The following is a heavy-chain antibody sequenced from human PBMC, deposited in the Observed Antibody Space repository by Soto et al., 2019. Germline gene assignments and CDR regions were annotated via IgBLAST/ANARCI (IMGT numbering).Heavy chain of an antibody. CDR3: AKHAPAAIRRDKWFDP. V-gene: IGHV3-23*01. Sequence: LRLSCAASVFTFSSYAMSWVRQAPGKGLEWVSAISGSGGSTYYADSVKGRFTISRDNSKNTLYLQMNSLRAEDTAVYYCAKHAPAAIRRDKWFDPSGQGTLVTVSS. D-gene: IGHD2-2*02. J-gene: IGHJ5*02. CDR2: ISGSGGST. CDR1: VFTFSSYA.